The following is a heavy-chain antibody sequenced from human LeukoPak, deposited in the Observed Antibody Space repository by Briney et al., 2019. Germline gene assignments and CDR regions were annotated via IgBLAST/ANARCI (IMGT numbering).Heavy chain of an antibody. D-gene: IGHD1-1*01. CDR1: GCTFSSYG. Sequence: GGSLRLTCAASGCTFSSYGIHWVRQAPATGLEWVAVISYDGSRKYYADSVRDRFGISRDNSKNKLFLQMKSLRPAETTGYYYSKEGQLRGAGYPMDVWGPGTPVTVSS. CDR3: SKEGQLRGAGYPMDV. V-gene: IGHV3-30*18. J-gene: IGHJ6*02. CDR2: ISYDGSRK.